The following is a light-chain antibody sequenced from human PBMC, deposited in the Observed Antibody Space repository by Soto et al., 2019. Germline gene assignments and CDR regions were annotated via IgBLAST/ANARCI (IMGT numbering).Light chain of an antibody. Sequence: QSVLTQPASVSGSPGQSITISCTGTSSDVGSYNLVSWYQQHPGKAPKLMIYEGSKRPSGVSNRFSGSKSGNTPSLTISGLQAEDEADYYCCSYAASSTSLVVFGGGTKLTVL. CDR3: CSYAASSTSLVV. CDR1: SSDVGSYNL. V-gene: IGLV2-23*01. J-gene: IGLJ2*01. CDR2: EGS.